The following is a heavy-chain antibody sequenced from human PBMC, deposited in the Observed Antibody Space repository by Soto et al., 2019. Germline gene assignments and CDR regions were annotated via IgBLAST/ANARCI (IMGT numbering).Heavy chain of an antibody. CDR1: GFKFTDYG. CDR2: SWFDGSIA. CDR3: ARDGARIDSSGKFDY. V-gene: IGHV3-33*01. D-gene: IGHD3-22*01. Sequence: QVQLVESGGGVVQPGRSLRLSCVASGFKFTDYGLNWVRQTPGKGLEWVAISWFDGSIAYYAESVKGRFTISRDDSRNTVHLHMNSLRGEDTAMYYCARDGARIDSSGKFDYWGQGTQVTVSS. J-gene: IGHJ4*02.